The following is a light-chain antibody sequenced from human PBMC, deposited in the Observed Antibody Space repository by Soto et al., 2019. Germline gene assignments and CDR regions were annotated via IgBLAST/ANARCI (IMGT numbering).Light chain of an antibody. V-gene: IGLV2-14*01. CDR1: SSDVGGYNY. J-gene: IGLJ2*01. CDR3: SPYTSRILVV. CDR2: EVS. Sequence: QSALTQPASVSGSPGQSITISCTGTSSDVGGYNYVSWYQQHPGKAPKLMIYEVSNRPSGVSNRFSGSKSGNTASLTISGLQAEDEADYYCSPYTSRILVVFGGGTKLTVL.